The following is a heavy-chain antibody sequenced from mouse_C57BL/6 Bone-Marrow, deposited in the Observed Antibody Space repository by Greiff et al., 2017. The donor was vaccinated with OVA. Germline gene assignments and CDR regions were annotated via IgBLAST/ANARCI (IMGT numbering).Heavy chain of an antibody. J-gene: IGHJ4*01. Sequence: VQLQQSGAELVRPGASVTLSCKASGYTFTDYEMHWVKQTPVHGLEWIGAIDPETGGTAYNQKFKGKAILTADKSSSTAYMELPSLTSEDSAVYYCTRGYSNYYAMDYWGQGTSVTVSS. V-gene: IGHV1-15*01. D-gene: IGHD2-5*01. CDR1: GYTFTDYE. CDR3: TRGYSNYYAMDY. CDR2: IDPETGGT.